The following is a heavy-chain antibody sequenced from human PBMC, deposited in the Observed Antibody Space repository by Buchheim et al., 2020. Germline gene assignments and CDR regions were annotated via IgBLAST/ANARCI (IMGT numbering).Heavy chain of an antibody. CDR3: ARDGDFWSGFKFDY. J-gene: IGHJ4*02. CDR1: GFTFSSYA. D-gene: IGHD3-3*01. V-gene: IGHV3-30*04. CDR2: ISYDGSNK. Sequence: QVQLVESGGGVVQPGRSLRLSCAASGFTFSSYAMHWVRQAPGKGLEWVAVISYDGSNKYYADSAKGRFTISRDNSKNTLYLQMNSLRAEDTAVYYCARDGDFWSGFKFDYWGQGTL.